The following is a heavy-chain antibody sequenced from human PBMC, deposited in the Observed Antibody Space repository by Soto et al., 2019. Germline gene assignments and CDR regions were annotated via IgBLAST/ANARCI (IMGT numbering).Heavy chain of an antibody. Sequence: PGGSLRLCCAASGFTFSRYEMNWVRQAPGKGLEWVSYISSSGSTIYYADSVKGRFTISRDNAKNSLYLQMNSLRAEDTAVYYCASLPRGAARLTIGSDPWGQGILVTVS. V-gene: IGHV3-48*03. CDR2: ISSSGSTI. CDR3: ASLPRGAARLTIGSDP. J-gene: IGHJ5*02. CDR1: GFTFSRYE. D-gene: IGHD6-6*01.